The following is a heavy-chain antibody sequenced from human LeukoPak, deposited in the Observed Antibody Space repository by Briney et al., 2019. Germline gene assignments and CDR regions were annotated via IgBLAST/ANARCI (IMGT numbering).Heavy chain of an antibody. CDR3: ARDSLLRGSGWDYWYFDL. D-gene: IGHD6-25*01. V-gene: IGHV4-61*01. CDR2: MHYSGSS. Sequence: SETLSLTCTVSGGSVSNGSYYWSWIRQPPGKGLEWIGNMHYSGSSNYNPSLKSRVTISVDSSMNQFSLLLTSATAADTAVYYCARDSLLRGSGWDYWYFDLWGRGTLVTVSS. J-gene: IGHJ2*01. CDR1: GGSVSNGSYY.